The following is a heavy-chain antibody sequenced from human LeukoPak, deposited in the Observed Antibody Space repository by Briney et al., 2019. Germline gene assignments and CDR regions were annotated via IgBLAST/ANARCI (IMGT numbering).Heavy chain of an antibody. CDR2: ISAYNGNT. V-gene: IGHV1-18*01. CDR3: ARGYGGLRFGELFSNWFDP. CDR1: GYTFTSYG. J-gene: IGHJ5*02. Sequence: ASVKVSCKASGYTFTSYGISWVRQAPGQGLEWMGWISAYNGNTNYAQKLQGRVTMTTDTSTSTAYMELRSLRSDDTAVYYCARGYGGLRFGELFSNWFDPWGQGTLVTVSS. D-gene: IGHD3-10*01.